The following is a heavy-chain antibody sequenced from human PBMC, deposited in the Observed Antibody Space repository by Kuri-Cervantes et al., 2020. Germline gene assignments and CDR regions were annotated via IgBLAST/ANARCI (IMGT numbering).Heavy chain of an antibody. CDR2: ISSSSSYI. CDR3: ARDEYQLLYLGGYYYYGMDV. CDR1: GFTFSSVW. Sequence: GESLKISCAGSGFTFSSVWTSWVRQAPGKGLEWVSSISSSSSYIYYADSVKGRSTISRDNAKNSLYLQMNSLRAEDTAVYYCARDEYQLLYLGGYYYYGMDVWGQGTTVTVSS. J-gene: IGHJ6*02. V-gene: IGHV3-21*01. D-gene: IGHD2-2*02.